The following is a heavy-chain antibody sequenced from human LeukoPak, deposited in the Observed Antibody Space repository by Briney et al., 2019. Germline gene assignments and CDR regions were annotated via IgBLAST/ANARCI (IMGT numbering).Heavy chain of an antibody. CDR1: GYTFTSYD. V-gene: IGHV1-8*01. J-gene: IGHJ5*02. CDR2: MNPNSGNT. Sequence: ASVKVSCKASGYTFTSYDINWVRQATGQGLEWMGWMNPNSGNTGYAQKFQGRVTMTRDTSTSTVYMELSSLRSEDTAVYYCARGGYSSGREEFDPWGQGTLVTVSS. CDR3: ARGGYSSGREEFDP. D-gene: IGHD6-19*01.